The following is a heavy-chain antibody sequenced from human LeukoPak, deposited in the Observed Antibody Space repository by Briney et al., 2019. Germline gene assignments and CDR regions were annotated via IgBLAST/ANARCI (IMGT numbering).Heavy chain of an antibody. Sequence: PGGSLRLSCAASGFTFSSYWMHWVRQAPGKGLVWVSRISSDGSSTTYADSVKGRFTISRDNAKNTPYLQMNSLRAEDTAVYYCGRGGKVEQLVLARWGQGSLVTVSS. CDR3: GRGGKVEQLVLAR. J-gene: IGHJ4*02. CDR1: GFTFSSYW. V-gene: IGHV3-74*01. D-gene: IGHD6-13*01. CDR2: ISSDGSST.